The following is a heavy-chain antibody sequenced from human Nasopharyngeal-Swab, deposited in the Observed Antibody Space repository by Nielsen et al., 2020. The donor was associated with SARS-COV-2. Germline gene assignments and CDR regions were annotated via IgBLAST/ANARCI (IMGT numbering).Heavy chain of an antibody. D-gene: IGHD6-19*01. CDR1: GFTFSSYG. CDR2: ISYDGSNK. V-gene: IGHV3-30*18. CDR3: AKSMLYSSGWYGIFDAFDI. J-gene: IGHJ3*02. Sequence: GESLKISCAASGFTFSSYGMHWVCQAPGKGLEWVAAISYDGSNKYYADSVKGRFTNSRDNSKNTLYLQMNSLRAEDTAVYYCAKSMLYSSGWYGIFDAFDIWGQGTMVAVSS.